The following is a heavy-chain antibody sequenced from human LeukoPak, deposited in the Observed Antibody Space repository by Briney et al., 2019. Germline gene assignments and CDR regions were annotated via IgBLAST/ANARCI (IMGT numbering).Heavy chain of an antibody. D-gene: IGHD1-26*01. CDR1: GVSISTYY. V-gene: IGHV4-59*01. J-gene: IGHJ4*02. CDR2: FSYSGST. Sequence: SETLSLTCSVSGVSISTYYWIWIRQPPAKGLEWMGFFSYSGSTKYNPSLKSRVTMSVDTTKNQFSLKLNSVTAADTAVYYCARMYSGTSYYFDYWGQGTLVTVSS. CDR3: ARMYSGTSYYFDY.